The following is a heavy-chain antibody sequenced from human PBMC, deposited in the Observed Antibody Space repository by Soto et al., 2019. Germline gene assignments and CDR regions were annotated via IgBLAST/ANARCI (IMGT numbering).Heavy chain of an antibody. CDR1: GYTFTSYA. V-gene: IGHV1-3*01. CDR2: INAGNGNT. D-gene: IGHD6-19*01. Sequence: QVQLVQSGAEVKKPGASVKVSCKASGYTFTSYAMHWVRQAPGQRLEWMGWINAGNGNTKYSQKFQGRVTITRDTSACTAYMELSSLRSEDTAVYYCARDWGISVAGRGLWFDPWGQGTLVTVSS. CDR3: ARDWGISVAGRGLWFDP. J-gene: IGHJ5*02.